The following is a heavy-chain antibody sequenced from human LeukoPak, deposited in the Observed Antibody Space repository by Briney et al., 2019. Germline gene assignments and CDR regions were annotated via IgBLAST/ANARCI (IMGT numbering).Heavy chain of an antibody. Sequence: GGSLRPSCAASGFTFTNYWMSWVRQPPGKGLEWVANIRHDESEIYYVDAVKSRFTISRDNAKDSLFLQMNSLRAEDTAVYYCARDPGRSGWDYWGQGALVTVSS. CDR3: ARDPGRSGWDY. CDR2: IRHDESEI. J-gene: IGHJ4*02. D-gene: IGHD6-19*01. CDR1: GFTFTNYW. V-gene: IGHV3-7*01.